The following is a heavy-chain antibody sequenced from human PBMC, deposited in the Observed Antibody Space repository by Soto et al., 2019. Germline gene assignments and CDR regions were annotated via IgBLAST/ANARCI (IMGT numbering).Heavy chain of an antibody. CDR3: ARDGFAY. CDR1: GFTFSSYA. J-gene: IGHJ4*02. V-gene: IGHV3-30-3*01. Sequence: QVQLVESGGGVVQPGRSLRLSCAASGFTFSSYAMHWVRQAPGKGLEWVAVISYDGSNKYYADSVKGRFTISRDNSKNTLYLQMSSLRAEVTAVYYCARDGFAYWGQGTLVTVSS. CDR2: ISYDGSNK.